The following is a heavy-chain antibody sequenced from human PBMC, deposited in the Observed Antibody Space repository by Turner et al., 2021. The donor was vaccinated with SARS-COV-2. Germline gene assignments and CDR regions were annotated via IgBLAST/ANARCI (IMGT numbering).Heavy chain of an antibody. V-gene: IGHV1-69*02. D-gene: IGHD3-10*01. Sequence: QVQLVQSGAEVTKPGSSVKVSCKASGGTLSSYTISWVRQAPGQGLEWMGRIIPILGITNYAQKFQGRVTITADKSTSTAYMDLNSLRSEDTAVYYCASRWFGELPFDYWGQGTLVTVSS. J-gene: IGHJ4*02. CDR2: IIPILGIT. CDR3: ASRWFGELPFDY. CDR1: GGTLSSYT.